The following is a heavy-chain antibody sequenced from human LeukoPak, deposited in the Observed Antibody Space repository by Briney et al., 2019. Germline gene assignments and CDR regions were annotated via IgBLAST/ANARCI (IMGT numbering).Heavy chain of an antibody. V-gene: IGHV1-18*01. CDR3: ARGIVGATALMDV. Sequence: ASVKVSCKASGYTFSNYGICWVRQAPGQGLEWMGWISAYNGNTKYAQRFQGRVTMTTDTSTSTAHMELRSLISEDTAVYFCARGIVGATALMDVWGQGNTVTVSS. CDR2: ISAYNGNT. D-gene: IGHD1-26*01. CDR1: GYTFSNYG. J-gene: IGHJ6*02.